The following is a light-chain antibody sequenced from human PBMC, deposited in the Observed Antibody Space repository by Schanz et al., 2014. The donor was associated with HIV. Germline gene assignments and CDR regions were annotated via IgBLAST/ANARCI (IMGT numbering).Light chain of an antibody. V-gene: IGKV1-5*03. CDR3: QQCVTYPYT. CDR2: EAS. CDR1: QSISGW. Sequence: DIQMTQSPSTLSASVGDRITITCRASQSISGWLAWYQQKPGEAPNLLISEASTLKSGVPSRFSGSGSGTDFTLTISSLQPDDFATYYCQQCVTYPYTFGQGTKLEIK. J-gene: IGKJ2*01.